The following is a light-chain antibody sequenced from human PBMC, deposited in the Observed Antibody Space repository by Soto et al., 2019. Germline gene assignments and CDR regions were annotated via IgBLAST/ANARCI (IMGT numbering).Light chain of an antibody. J-gene: IGLJ2*01. V-gene: IGLV1-47*01. CDR2: RNN. CDR3: AAWDDSLSVL. Sequence: QSVLTQPPSASGTPGQRVTISCSGSSSNIGSYYVYWYQQLPGAAPKLLLYRNNQRPSGVPDRFSGSKSGTAASLAISVLRSEDEADYYCAAWDDSLSVLVGGGTKLTVL. CDR1: SSNIGSYY.